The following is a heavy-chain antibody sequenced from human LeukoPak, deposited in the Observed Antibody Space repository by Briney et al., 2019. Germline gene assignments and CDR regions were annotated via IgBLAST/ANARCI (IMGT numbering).Heavy chain of an antibody. CDR2: VSTGSNYI. V-gene: IGHV3-21*04. D-gene: IGHD3-10*01. J-gene: IGHJ4*02. CDR3: ASRGGSYQFDY. Sequence: MPGGSLRLSCTASGFTFSSYSLNWVRQAPGKGLEWVSSVSTGSNYIYYADSVKGRFTISRDNDKNSLYLQMNSLRAEDTALYYCASRGGSYQFDYWGQGTLVTVSS. CDR1: GFTFSSYS.